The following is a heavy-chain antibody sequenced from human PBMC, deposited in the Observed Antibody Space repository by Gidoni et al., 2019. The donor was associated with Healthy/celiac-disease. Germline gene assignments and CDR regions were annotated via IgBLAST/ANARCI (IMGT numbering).Heavy chain of an antibody. CDR1: VGSLRSSSYY. CDR2: IYYSGST. D-gene: IGHD2-15*01. Sequence: QLQLPESGPVLVHPSEPLSLTCTVSVGSLRSSSYYWGWIRQPPGTGLEWIGRIYYSGSTDYNPARKSRVTISGDTSKNQFSLKLSSVTAADTAVYYCAASVVAAYAEYCQHGGQGTLVTVSS. J-gene: IGHJ1*01. CDR3: AASVVAAYAEYCQH. V-gene: IGHV4-39*01.